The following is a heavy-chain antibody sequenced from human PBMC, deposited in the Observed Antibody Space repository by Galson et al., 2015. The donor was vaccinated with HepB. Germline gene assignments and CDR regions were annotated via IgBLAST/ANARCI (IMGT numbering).Heavy chain of an antibody. CDR3: AGLEQQLVRYHQNYFQH. CDR1: GFTFTNHA. D-gene: IGHD6-13*01. V-gene: IGHV3-48*02. Sequence: SLRLSCAASGFTFTNHAIHWVRQAPGKGLEWISYISGSSGTIYYADSVKGRFTISRNNAKNSLYLQMNSLRDDDTAVYYCAGLEQQLVRYHQNYFQHWGQGTLVTVSS. J-gene: IGHJ1*01. CDR2: ISGSSGTI.